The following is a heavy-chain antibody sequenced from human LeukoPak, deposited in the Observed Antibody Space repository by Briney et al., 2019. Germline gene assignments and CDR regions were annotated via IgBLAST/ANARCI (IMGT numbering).Heavy chain of an antibody. Sequence: RAGGSLRLSCAASGFTFSSYGMHWVRQAPGKGLEWVAFIRYDGSNKYYAGSVKGRFTISRDNSKNTLYLQMNSLRAEDTAVYYCASQPRGYCSGGSCYSGWFDPWGQGTLVTVSS. CDR2: IRYDGSNK. D-gene: IGHD2-15*01. J-gene: IGHJ5*02. V-gene: IGHV3-30*02. CDR1: GFTFSSYG. CDR3: ASQPRGYCSGGSCYSGWFDP.